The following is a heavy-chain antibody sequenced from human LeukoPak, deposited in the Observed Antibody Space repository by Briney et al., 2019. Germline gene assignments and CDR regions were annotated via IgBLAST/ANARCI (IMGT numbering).Heavy chain of an antibody. V-gene: IGHV3-48*03. Sequence: GGPLRLSCSATGFTFSRREMAWARQAPGKGLELVSYLSYNAKTVLHADSVNGRFTISRDNAKNSLYLQMDSLRVEDTGFYFCARASYTGFDLHFDQWGQGTLVTVSS. D-gene: IGHD5-12*01. CDR3: ARASYTGFDLHFDQ. J-gene: IGHJ4*02. CDR1: GFTFSRRE. CDR2: LSYNAKTV.